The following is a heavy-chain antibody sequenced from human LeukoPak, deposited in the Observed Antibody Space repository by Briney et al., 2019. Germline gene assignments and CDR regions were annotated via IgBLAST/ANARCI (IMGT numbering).Heavy chain of an antibody. Sequence: ASPKVSCKASGYTFTGYYIHWLRQAPGQGLERMGWIDPPSGATNYAQKFQDTVTMTRDRSIGTAYMEVRRLKSDDTAVYYCARSGFSTGFYMDFWGQGTLVPVSS. CDR3: ARSGFSTGFYMDF. J-gene: IGHJ4*02. CDR2: IDPPSGAT. V-gene: IGHV1-2*02. D-gene: IGHD6-19*01. CDR1: GYTFTGYY.